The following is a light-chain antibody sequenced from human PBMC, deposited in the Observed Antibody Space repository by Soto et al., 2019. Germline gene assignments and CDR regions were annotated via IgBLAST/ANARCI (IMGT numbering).Light chain of an antibody. Sequence: QSVLTQPASVSGSPGQSITISCTGTSSDVGGYNYVSWYQHHPGKAPKLMIYEVNNRPSGVSNRFSGSKSGNTASLTISGLQAEDEADYYCSSYRTTTRVFGGGTKLTVL. CDR3: SSYRTTTRV. V-gene: IGLV2-14*01. J-gene: IGLJ3*02. CDR1: SSDVGGYNY. CDR2: EVN.